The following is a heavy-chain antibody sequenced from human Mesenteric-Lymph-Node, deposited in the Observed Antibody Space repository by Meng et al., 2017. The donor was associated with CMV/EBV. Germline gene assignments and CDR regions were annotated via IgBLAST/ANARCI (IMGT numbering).Heavy chain of an antibody. V-gene: IGHV4-34*01. CDR2: INHSGST. CDR1: GGSFSGYY. J-gene: IGHJ4*02. D-gene: IGHD4-23*01. Sequence: QVQRLQLGAVLLNLSETLSLTCAVYGGSFSGYYWSWLRQPPGRGLEWIGEINHSGSTNYNPSLKSRVTISVDTSKNQFSLKLSSVTAADTAVYYCARHQRWLKSEGGFNYWGQGTLVTVSS. CDR3: ARHQRWLKSEGGFNY.